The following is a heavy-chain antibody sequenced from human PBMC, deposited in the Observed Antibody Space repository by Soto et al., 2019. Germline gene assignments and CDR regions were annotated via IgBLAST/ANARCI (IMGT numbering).Heavy chain of an antibody. D-gene: IGHD5-12*01. J-gene: IGHJ5*02. CDR1: GFTFSDYY. Sequence: PGGSVRLSCAASGFTFSDYYMSWIRQAPGKGLEWVSYITSSTRTTYYADSVKGRFTISRGNANNALSLQMNSLRAEDTAVYYCERDMLGGSRYGYFDPWGQGTLVTVSS. CDR3: ERDMLGGSRYGYFDP. V-gene: IGHV3-11*01. CDR2: ITSSTRTT.